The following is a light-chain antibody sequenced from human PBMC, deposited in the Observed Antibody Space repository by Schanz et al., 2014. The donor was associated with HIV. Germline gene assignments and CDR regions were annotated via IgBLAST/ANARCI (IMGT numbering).Light chain of an antibody. Sequence: QSVLTQPPSASGTPGQRVTISCSGSSSNIGSNYVYWYQQLPGTAPKLLVYSDDRRPSGVPDRFSGSKSGTSASLVISGLQSEDEADYYCATWDVSLNGPVFGGGTKLTVL. CDR3: ATWDVSLNGPV. V-gene: IGLV1-44*01. CDR2: SDD. J-gene: IGLJ2*01. CDR1: SSNIGSNY.